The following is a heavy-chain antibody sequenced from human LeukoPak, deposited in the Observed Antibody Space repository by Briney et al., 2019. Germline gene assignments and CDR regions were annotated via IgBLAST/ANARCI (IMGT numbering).Heavy chain of an antibody. V-gene: IGHV4-59*01. J-gene: IGHJ4*02. CDR2: IYYRART. CDR3: AGEGWARLDY. CDR1: GVSISDYY. Sequence: PSETLSLTCTVSGVSISDYYWTWIRQPPGKGLEWIGYIYYRARTNYNPSLKRRVTISVDTSKNQFSLKLNSVTAADTALYYCAGEGWARLDYWGQGTLVTVSS. D-gene: IGHD6-19*01.